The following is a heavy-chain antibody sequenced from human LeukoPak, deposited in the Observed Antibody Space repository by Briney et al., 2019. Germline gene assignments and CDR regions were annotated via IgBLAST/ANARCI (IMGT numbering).Heavy chain of an antibody. J-gene: IGHJ4*02. CDR1: GGFFGGYY. D-gene: IGHD5-12*01. V-gene: IGHV4-34*01. Sequence: PSETLSLTCAVYGGFFGGYYWSWIRQPPGKGLEWIGEINHRGSTNYNPSLKRRVTISVDTSKNQFSLKLSSVTAADTAVYYCARRGYSGYDYWGQGTLVTVSS. CDR2: INHRGST. CDR3: ARRGYSGYDY.